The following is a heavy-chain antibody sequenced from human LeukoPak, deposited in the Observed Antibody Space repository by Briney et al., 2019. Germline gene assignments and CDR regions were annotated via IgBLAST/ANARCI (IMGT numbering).Heavy chain of an antibody. CDR1: AFTFSNAW. CDR2: IKSKTDGGTT. Sequence: GGSLRLSCAASAFTFSNAWMNWVRQAPGKGLEWVGRIKSKTDGGTTDYAAPVKGRFTISRDDSKNTLYLQMNSLKTEDAAVYYCTTEERVSSGYCSGGSCYIDYWGQGTLVTVSS. V-gene: IGHV3-15*01. J-gene: IGHJ4*02. D-gene: IGHD2-15*01. CDR3: TTEERVSSGYCSGGSCYIDY.